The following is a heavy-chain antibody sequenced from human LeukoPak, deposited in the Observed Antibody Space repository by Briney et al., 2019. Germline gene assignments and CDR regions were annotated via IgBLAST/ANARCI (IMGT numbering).Heavy chain of an antibody. J-gene: IGHJ4*02. CDR2: IYYSGST. V-gene: IGHV4-39*07. CDR3: ARGKFHQLVRVDY. D-gene: IGHD6-13*01. Sequence: SETLSLTCTVSGGSISSSSYYWGWIRQPPGKGLEWIGSIYYSGSTNYNPSLKSRVTISVDTSKNQFSLKLSSVTAADTAVYYCARGKFHQLVRVDYWGQGTLVTVSS. CDR1: GGSISSSSYY.